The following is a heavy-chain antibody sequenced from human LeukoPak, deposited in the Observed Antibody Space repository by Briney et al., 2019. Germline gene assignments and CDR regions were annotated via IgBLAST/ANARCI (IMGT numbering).Heavy chain of an antibody. D-gene: IGHD2-15*01. CDR2: INWNGGST. J-gene: IGHJ5*02. CDR3: ARGADGVSSNSRGWFDP. V-gene: IGHV3-20*04. CDR1: RFTFSNYG. Sequence: GGSLRLSCAASRFTFSNYGMSWVRQAPGKGLEWVSGINWNGGSTGYADSVKGRFTISRDNAKNSLYLQMNSLRAEDTAVYSCARGADGVSSNSRGWFDPWGQGTLVTVSS.